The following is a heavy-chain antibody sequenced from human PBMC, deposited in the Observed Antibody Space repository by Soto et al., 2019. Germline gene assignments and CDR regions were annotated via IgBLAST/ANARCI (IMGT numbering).Heavy chain of an antibody. J-gene: IGHJ5*02. Sequence: SETLSLTCTVSGGSISSGDYYWSWIRQPPGKGLEWIGYIYYSGSTYYNPSLKSRVTISVDTSKNQFSLKLSSVTAADTAVYYCARVDPYYDSTGYYCREGFIDPSGQGTLLTVFS. D-gene: IGHD3-22*01. V-gene: IGHV4-30-4*01. CDR2: IYYSGST. CDR3: ARVDPYYDSTGYYCREGFIDP. CDR1: GGSISSGDYY.